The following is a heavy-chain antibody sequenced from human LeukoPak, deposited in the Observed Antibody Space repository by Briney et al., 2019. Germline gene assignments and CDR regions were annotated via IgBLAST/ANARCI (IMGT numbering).Heavy chain of an antibody. Sequence: PSETLSLTCTVSEGSISSNSYNWGWIRQPPGKGLDWIDSISYSGRTYYNPSLESRVTISVDASKNQFSLELNSVTAVDTAVYYCARDQQYHRPAGWFDPWGQGTLVTVSS. CDR3: ARDQQYHRPAGWFDP. D-gene: IGHD1-14*01. V-gene: IGHV4-39*01. J-gene: IGHJ5*02. CDR1: EGSISSNSYN. CDR2: ISYSGRT.